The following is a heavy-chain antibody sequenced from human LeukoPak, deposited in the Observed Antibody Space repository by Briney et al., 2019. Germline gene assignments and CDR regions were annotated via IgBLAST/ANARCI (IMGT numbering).Heavy chain of an antibody. CDR3: AREFGDIVVVPAAIDY. Sequence: GGFLRLSCAASGFTFSSYAMHWVRQAPGKGLEWVAVISYDGSNKYYADSVKGRFTISRDNSKNTLYLQMNSLRAEDTAVYYCAREFGDIVVVPAAIDYWGQGTLVTVSS. CDR1: GFTFSSYA. J-gene: IGHJ4*02. V-gene: IGHV3-30-3*01. D-gene: IGHD2-2*01. CDR2: ISYDGSNK.